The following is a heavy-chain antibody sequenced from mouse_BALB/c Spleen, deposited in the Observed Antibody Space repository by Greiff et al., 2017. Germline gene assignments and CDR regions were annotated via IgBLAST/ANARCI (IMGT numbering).Heavy chain of an antibody. CDR1: GYTFTSYW. V-gene: IGHV1-87*01. Sequence: VQLQQSGAELARPGASVKLSCKASGYTFTSYWMQWVKQRPGQGLEWIGAIYPGDGDTRYTQKFKGKATLTADKSSSTAYMQLSSLASEDSAVYYCASVQYYYAMDYWGQGTSVTVSS. CDR3: ASVQYYYAMDY. CDR2: IYPGDGDT. J-gene: IGHJ4*01.